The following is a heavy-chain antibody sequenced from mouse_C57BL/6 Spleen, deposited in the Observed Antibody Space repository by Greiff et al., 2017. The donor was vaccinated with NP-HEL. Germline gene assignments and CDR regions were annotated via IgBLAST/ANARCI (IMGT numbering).Heavy chain of an antibody. CDR2: ILPGSGST. CDR1: GYTFTGYW. J-gene: IGHJ2*01. V-gene: IGHV1-9*01. CDR3: ARSYYYGSSYSYYFDY. D-gene: IGHD1-1*01. Sequence: VQLQQSGAELMKPGASVKLSCKATGYTFTGYWIEWVKQRPGHGLEWIGEILPGSGSTNYNEKFKGKAAFTADTSSNTAYMQLSSLTTEDSAIYYCARSYYYGSSYSYYFDYWGQGTTLTVSS.